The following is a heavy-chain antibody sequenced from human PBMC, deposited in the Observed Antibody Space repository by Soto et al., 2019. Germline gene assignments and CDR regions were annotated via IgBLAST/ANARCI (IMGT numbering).Heavy chain of an antibody. J-gene: IGHJ5*02. CDR1: GGSISSGGYY. CDR3: ARSVFP. CDR2: IYYSGST. V-gene: IGHV4-31*03. Sequence: QVQLQEAGPGLVQPSQTLSLTCTVSGGSISSGGYYWNWIRQHPGKGLAWSAYIYYSGSTYYNQPLNSRVTISVYTSQNQFSPKLSTVPSADTAVYYCARSVFPWGQGTMVTVSS.